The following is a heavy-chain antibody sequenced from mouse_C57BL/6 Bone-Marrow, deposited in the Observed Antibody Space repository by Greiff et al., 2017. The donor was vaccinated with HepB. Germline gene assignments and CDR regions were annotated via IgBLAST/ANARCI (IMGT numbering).Heavy chain of an antibody. Sequence: VQLQQPGAELVRPGSSVKLSCKTSGYTFTSYGINWVKQRPGQGLEWIGYIYIGNGYTEYNQKFKGKATLTSDTSSSTTYMQLSSLTSEDSAIYCCRLGSGYHYAMDDWGKGTSVTVSS. J-gene: IGHJ4*01. CDR3: RLGSGYHYAMDD. CDR1: GYTFTSYG. D-gene: IGHD1-1*01. V-gene: IGHV1-58*01. CDR2: IYIGNGYT.